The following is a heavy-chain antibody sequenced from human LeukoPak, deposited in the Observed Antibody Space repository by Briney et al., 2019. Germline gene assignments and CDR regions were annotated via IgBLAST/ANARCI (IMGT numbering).Heavy chain of an antibody. CDR1: GFTFSSYS. J-gene: IGHJ3*02. D-gene: IGHD3-10*01. CDR3: ARFHYGSGDAFDI. CDR2: ISSSSSTI. Sequence: PGGSLRLSCAASGFTFSSYSMNWVRQAPGKGLEWVSYISSSSSTIYYADSVKGRFTISRDNAKNSLYLQMNSLRAEDTAVYYCARFHYGSGDAFDIWGQGTMVTVSS. V-gene: IGHV3-48*01.